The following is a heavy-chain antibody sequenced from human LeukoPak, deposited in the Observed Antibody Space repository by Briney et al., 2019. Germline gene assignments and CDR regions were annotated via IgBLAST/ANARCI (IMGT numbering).Heavy chain of an antibody. CDR1: GFTFSSYA. V-gene: IGHV3-23*01. J-gene: IGHJ4*02. Sequence: GGSLRLSCAASGFTFSSYAMSWVRQAPGKGLEWVSAISGSGGSTYYADSVKGRFTISKDNSKNTLYLQMNSLRAEDTAVYYCAKDPDIVGATTPDYWGQGTLVTVSS. CDR3: AKDPDIVGATTPDY. D-gene: IGHD1-26*01. CDR2: ISGSGGST.